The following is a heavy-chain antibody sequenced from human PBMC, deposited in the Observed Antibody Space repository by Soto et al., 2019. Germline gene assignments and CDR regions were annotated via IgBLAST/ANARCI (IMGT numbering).Heavy chain of an antibody. CDR3: AAGAHYYYYGMDV. Sequence: SVKVSCKASGFTFTSSAMQWVRQARGQRLEWIGWIVVGSGNTNYAQKFQERVTITRDMSTSTAYMELSSLRSEDTAVYYCAAGAHYYYYGMDVWGQGTTVTVSS. CDR2: IVVGSGNT. V-gene: IGHV1-58*02. CDR1: GFTFTSSA. J-gene: IGHJ6*02.